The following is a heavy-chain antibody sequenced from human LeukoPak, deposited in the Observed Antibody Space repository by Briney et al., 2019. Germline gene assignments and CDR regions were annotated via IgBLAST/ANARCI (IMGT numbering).Heavy chain of an antibody. J-gene: IGHJ6*03. CDR3: ARVNSSSWYYYYYYMDV. V-gene: IGHV3-23*01. Sequence: GGSLRLSCAASRFTFSSYAMSWVRQAPGKGLEWVSNISGSGGSTYYADSVKGRFTISRDNSKNSLYLQMNSLRAEDTAVYYCARVNSSSWYYYYYYMDVWGKGTTVTVSS. CDR2: ISGSGGST. CDR1: RFTFSSYA. D-gene: IGHD6-13*01.